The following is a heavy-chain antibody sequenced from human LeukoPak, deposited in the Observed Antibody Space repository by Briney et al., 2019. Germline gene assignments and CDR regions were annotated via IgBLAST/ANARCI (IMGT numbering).Heavy chain of an antibody. V-gene: IGHV7-4-1*02. D-gene: IGHD5-24*01. J-gene: IGHJ6*03. Sequence: ASVKVSCKASGYTFTNYAMNWVRQAPGQGLEWMGWINTNTGNPTYAQGFTGRFVFSLDTSVSTAYLQISSLKAEDTAVYYCARGWLQLYPYYYYYMDVWGKGTTVTVSS. CDR2: INTNTGNP. CDR1: GYTFTNYA. CDR3: ARGWLQLYPYYYYYMDV.